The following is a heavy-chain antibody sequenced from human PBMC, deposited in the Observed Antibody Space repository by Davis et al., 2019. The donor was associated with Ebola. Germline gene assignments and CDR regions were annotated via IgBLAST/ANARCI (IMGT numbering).Heavy chain of an antibody. D-gene: IGHD5-24*01. CDR3: TRGWLRGSMDV. Sequence: HSQTLSLTCAISGDSVSINSDAWNWIRQSPSRGLEWLGRTYYNSKWFTDYAVSVRGRITINPDTSRNQFSLQVNSVTPEDRGVYYCTRGWLRGSMDVWAQGTTVTVSS. CDR1: GDSVSINSDA. V-gene: IGHV6-1*01. CDR2: TYYNSKWFT. J-gene: IGHJ6*02.